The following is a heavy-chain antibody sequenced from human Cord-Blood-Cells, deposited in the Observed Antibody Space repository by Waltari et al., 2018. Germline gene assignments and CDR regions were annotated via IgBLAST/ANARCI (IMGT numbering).Heavy chain of an antibody. D-gene: IGHD6-6*01. CDR3: ARGEADGSSSWYFDL. V-gene: IGHV4-38-2*02. J-gene: IGHJ2*01. CDR1: GYSISRAYY. Sequence: QVQLQESGPGLVKPSETLSLTCTVSGYSISRAYYWGWIRQPPGKGLEWIGSIYHSGSTYYNPSLKSRVTISVDTSKNQFSLKLSSVTAADTAVYYCARGEADGSSSWYFDLWGRGTLVTVSS. CDR2: IYHSGST.